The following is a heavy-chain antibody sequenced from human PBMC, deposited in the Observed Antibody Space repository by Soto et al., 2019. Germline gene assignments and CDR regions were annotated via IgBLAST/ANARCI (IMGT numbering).Heavy chain of an antibody. V-gene: IGHV3-30-3*01. CDR2: ISYDGSNK. CDR3: ARAPLKTRGYSSPFVYYYGMDV. Sequence: GSLRLSCAASGFTFSSYAMHWVRQAPGKGLEWVAVISYDGSNKYYADSVKGRFTISRDNSKNTLYLQMNSLRAEDTAVYYCARAPLKTRGYSSPFVYYYGMDVWGQGTTVTVSS. CDR1: GFTFSSYA. J-gene: IGHJ6*02. D-gene: IGHD6-13*01.